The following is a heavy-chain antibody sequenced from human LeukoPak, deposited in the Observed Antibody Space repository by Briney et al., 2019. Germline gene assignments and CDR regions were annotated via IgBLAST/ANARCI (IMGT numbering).Heavy chain of an antibody. D-gene: IGHD3-22*01. Sequence: PGGSLRLSCAASGFTVSSNYMSWVRQPPGKGLEWIGYIYDSGSTNYKRSLKSRVTISVETLKNRFYMNLSSVTAADTAVYYCTCFTTADGFDIWGQGTMVTVSS. J-gene: IGHJ3*02. CDR3: TCFTTADGFDI. CDR1: GFTVSSNY. CDR2: IYDSGST. V-gene: IGHV4-59*02.